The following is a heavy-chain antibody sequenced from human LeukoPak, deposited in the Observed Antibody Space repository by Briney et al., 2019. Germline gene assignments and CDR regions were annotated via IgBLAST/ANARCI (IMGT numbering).Heavy chain of an antibody. Sequence: GGSLRLSCAASGFTFSSYAMSWVRQAPGKGLEWVSAISGSGGSTYYADSVKGRFTISRDNSKNTLYLQMNSLRAEDTAVYYCAKGGRPNVLLWFGESNYYWGQGTLVTVSS. V-gene: IGHV3-23*01. J-gene: IGHJ4*02. CDR3: AKGGRPNVLLWFGESNYY. D-gene: IGHD3-10*01. CDR2: ISGSGGST. CDR1: GFTFSSYA.